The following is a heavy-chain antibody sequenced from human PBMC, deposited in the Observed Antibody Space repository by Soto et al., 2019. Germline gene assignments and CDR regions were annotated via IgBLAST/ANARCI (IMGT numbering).Heavy chain of an antibody. V-gene: IGHV3-9*01. CDR1: GFTFDDYA. D-gene: IGHD5-18*01. Sequence: VQLVESGGGLVQPGRSLRLSCAASGFTFDDYAMHWVRQAPGKGLEWVSGISWNSGSIGYADSVKGRFTISRDNAKNSLYLQMNSLRAEDTALYYCAKDKADTAMGVFDYWGQGTLVTVSS. CDR2: ISWNSGSI. CDR3: AKDKADTAMGVFDY. J-gene: IGHJ4*02.